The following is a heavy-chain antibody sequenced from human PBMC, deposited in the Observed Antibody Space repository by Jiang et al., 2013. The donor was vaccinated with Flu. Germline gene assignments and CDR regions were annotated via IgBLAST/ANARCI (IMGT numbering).Heavy chain of an antibody. CDR1: GYTFTSYD. J-gene: IGHJ6*02. D-gene: IGHD3-3*01. CDR2: MNPNSGNT. CDR3: ASSTPYYDFWSGYFGNYYYGMDV. V-gene: IGHV1-8*01. Sequence: SCKASGYTFTSYDINWVRQATGQGLEWMGWMNPNSGNTGYAQKFQGRVTMTRNTSISTAYMELSSLRSEDTAVYYCASSTPYYDFWSGYFGNYYYGMDVWGQGTTVTVSS.